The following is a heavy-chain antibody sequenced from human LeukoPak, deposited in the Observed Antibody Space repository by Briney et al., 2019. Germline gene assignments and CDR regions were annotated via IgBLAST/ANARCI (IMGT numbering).Heavy chain of an antibody. CDR1: GFTFSSYS. CDR2: ISSSSSYI. D-gene: IGHD5-24*01. J-gene: IGHJ4*02. V-gene: IGHV3-21*01. Sequence: GGSLRLSCAASGFTFSSYSMNWVRQAPGKGLEWVSSISSSSSYIYYADSVKGRFTISRDNAKNSLYLQMNSLRAEDTAVYYCASRVGDGYNSGYHRGQGTLVTVSS. CDR3: ASRVGDGYNSGYH.